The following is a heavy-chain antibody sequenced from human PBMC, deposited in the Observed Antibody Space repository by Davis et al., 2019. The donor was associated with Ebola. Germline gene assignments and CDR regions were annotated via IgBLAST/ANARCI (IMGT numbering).Heavy chain of an antibody. CDR1: GGSISSSSYY. V-gene: IGHV4-39*01. Sequence: MPSETLSLTCTVSGGSISSSSYYWGWIRQPPGKGLEWIGSIYYSGSTYYNPSLKSRVTISVDTSKNQFSLKLSSVTAADTAVYYCARRQYYYDSSGYHIGAFDIWGQGTMVTVSS. CDR2: IYYSGST. CDR3: ARRQYYYDSSGYHIGAFDI. D-gene: IGHD3-22*01. J-gene: IGHJ3*02.